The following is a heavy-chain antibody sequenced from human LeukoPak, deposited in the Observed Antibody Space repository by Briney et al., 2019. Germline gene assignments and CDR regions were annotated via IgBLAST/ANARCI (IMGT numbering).Heavy chain of an antibody. CDR2: IYSGGST. J-gene: IGHJ4*02. Sequence: GGSLRLSCAASGFIVSHNYMTWVRQAPGKGLEWISVIYSGGSTYYADSVKGRFTISRDNSKNTLYLQMNSLRAEDTAVYYCARASGYSSTWYGYFDYWGQGTLVTVSS. CDR3: ARASGYSSTWYGYFDY. V-gene: IGHV3-66*01. CDR1: GFIVSHNY. D-gene: IGHD6-13*01.